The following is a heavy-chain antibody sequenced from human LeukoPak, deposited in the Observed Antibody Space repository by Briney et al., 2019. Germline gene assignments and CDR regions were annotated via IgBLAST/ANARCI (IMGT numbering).Heavy chain of an antibody. CDR3: ARVFDPYYYDSSGTPGAFDI. J-gene: IGHJ3*02. Sequence: SETLSLTCAVYGGSFSGYYWSWIRQPPGKGLEWIGEINHSGSTNYNPSLKSRVTISVDTSKNQFSLKLSSVTAADTAVYYCARVFDPYYYDSSGTPGAFDIWGQGTMVTVSS. V-gene: IGHV4-34*01. CDR2: INHSGST. D-gene: IGHD3-22*01. CDR1: GGSFSGYY.